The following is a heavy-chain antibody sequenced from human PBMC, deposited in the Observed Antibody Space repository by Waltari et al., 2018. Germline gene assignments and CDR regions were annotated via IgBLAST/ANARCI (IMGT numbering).Heavy chain of an antibody. D-gene: IGHD3-10*01. CDR1: GGSFSDYC. Sequence: QVQLQQRGTGLLKTSRTLSLTCDVSGGSFSDYCWTWIRQVPGKGLEWIGEIVHSGSTSYTPSLRGRLTISLDTSKNQFSLRLNSVTAADTAVYYCARGRRESVWVGELLYYHYYGMDVWGQGTTVSVSS. V-gene: IGHV4-34*02. CDR2: IVHSGST. CDR3: ARGRRESVWVGELLYYHYYGMDV. J-gene: IGHJ6*02.